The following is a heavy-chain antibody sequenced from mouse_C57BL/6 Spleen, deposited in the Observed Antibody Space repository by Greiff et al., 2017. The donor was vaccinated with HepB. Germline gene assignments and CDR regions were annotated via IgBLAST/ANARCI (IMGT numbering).Heavy chain of an antibody. CDR3: ARYIGSNYNAMDY. CDR2: IRNKANGYTT. D-gene: IGHD1-1*01. Sequence: EVMLVESGGGLVQPGGSLSLSCAASGFTFTDYYMSWVRQPPGKALEWLGFIRNKANGYTTEYSASVKGRFTISRDNSQSILYLQMNALRAEDSATYYCARYIGSNYNAMDYWGQGTSVTVSS. CDR1: GFTFTDYY. J-gene: IGHJ4*01. V-gene: IGHV7-3*01.